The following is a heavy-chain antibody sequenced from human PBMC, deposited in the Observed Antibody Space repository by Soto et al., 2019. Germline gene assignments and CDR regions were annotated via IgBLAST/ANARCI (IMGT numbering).Heavy chain of an antibody. CDR3: ARDRWWDYGAQEGIDY. J-gene: IGHJ4*02. Sequence: QVQLVQSGAEVKKPGSSVKVSCKASGGTFSSYAISWVRQAPGQGLEWMGGIIPIFGTANYAQKFQGRSTITADESTRTAYMELSSLRSEDTAVYYWARDRWWDYGAQEGIDYWGQGTLVTVSS. CDR1: GGTFSSYA. CDR2: IIPIFGTA. V-gene: IGHV1-69*12. D-gene: IGHD4-17*01.